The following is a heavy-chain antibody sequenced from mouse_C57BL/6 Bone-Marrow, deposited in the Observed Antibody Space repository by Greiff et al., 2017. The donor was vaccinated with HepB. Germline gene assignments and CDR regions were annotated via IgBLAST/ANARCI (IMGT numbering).Heavy chain of an antibody. CDR1: GFTFNTYA. J-gene: IGHJ1*03. D-gene: IGHD2-5*01. CDR2: IRSKSSNYAT. CDR3: VREGDYSHYCWYFDV. Sequence: EVMLVESGGGLVQPKGSLKLSCAASGFTFNTYAMHWVRQAPGKGLEWVARIRSKSSNYATYYADSVKDRFTISRDDSQSMLYLQMNNLKTEDTAMYYCVREGDYSHYCWYFDVWGTGTTVTVSS. V-gene: IGHV10-3*01.